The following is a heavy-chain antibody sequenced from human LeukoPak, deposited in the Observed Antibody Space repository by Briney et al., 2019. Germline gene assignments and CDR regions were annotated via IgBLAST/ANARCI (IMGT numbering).Heavy chain of an antibody. J-gene: IGHJ6*03. CDR2: IYYSGST. D-gene: IGHD2-2*01. CDR3: ARISCSSTSCQHYYYYMDV. CDR1: GGSISSSSYY. V-gene: IGHV4-39*07. Sequence: PSETLSLTCTVSGGSISSSSYYWGWIRQPPGKGLEWIGSIYYSGSTYYNPSLKSRVTISVGTSKNQFSLKLSSVTAADTAVYYCARISCSSTSCQHYYYYMDVWGKGTTVTVSS.